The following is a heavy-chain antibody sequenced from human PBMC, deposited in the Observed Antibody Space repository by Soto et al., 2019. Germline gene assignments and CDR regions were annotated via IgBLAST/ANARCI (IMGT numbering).Heavy chain of an antibody. D-gene: IGHD4-17*01. CDR1: GGSISSYY. V-gene: IGHV4-59*08. J-gene: IGHJ4*02. CDR3: ARRYGPGFDY. Sequence: PSXTPSLTCTASGGSISSYYWSWIRQPPGKGLEWIGYIYYSGSTNYNPSLKSRVTISVDTSKNQFSLKLSSVTAADTAVYYCARRYGPGFDYWGQGTLVTVSS. CDR2: IYYSGST.